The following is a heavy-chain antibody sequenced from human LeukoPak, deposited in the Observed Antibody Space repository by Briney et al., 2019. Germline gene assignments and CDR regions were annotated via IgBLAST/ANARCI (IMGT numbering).Heavy chain of an antibody. V-gene: IGHV3-11*04. D-gene: IGHD5-18*01. Sequence: PGGSLRLSCAASGFTFSDYYMSWIRQAPGKGLEWVSYISSSGSTIYYADSVKGRFTISRDNSKNTLYLQMNSLRAEDTAVYYCAKNTNSYGYAGFDYWGQGTLVTVSS. CDR3: AKNTNSYGYAGFDY. CDR1: GFTFSDYY. CDR2: ISSSGSTI. J-gene: IGHJ4*02.